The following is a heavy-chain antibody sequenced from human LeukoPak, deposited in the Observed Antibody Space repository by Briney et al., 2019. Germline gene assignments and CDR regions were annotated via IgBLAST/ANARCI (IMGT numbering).Heavy chain of an antibody. Sequence: GGSLTLSCVPFGFNFRAFTMHLVRQAPGNGLEWVSLFSRNGVTTYYAESVRGRFTISRDNSKNSVYLQMDSLTTEDTAVYYCEKAKDTIYFDLWGQGTMVTVSA. D-gene: IGHD2-15*01. J-gene: IGHJ3*01. V-gene: IGHV3-43*01. CDR2: FSRNGVTT. CDR3: EKAKDTIYFDL. CDR1: GFNFRAFT.